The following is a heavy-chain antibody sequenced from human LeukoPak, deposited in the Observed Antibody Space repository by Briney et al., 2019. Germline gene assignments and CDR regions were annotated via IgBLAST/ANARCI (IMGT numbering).Heavy chain of an antibody. CDR1: GFTVSTDY. J-gene: IGHJ4*02. Sequence: GGSLRLSCAASGFTVSTDYMSWVRQAPGKGLEWVSIIYSGGNTFYADSVKGRFTISRDNSKNTLYLQMNSLRAEDTAVYYCCSGYYKYWGQGTLVTVSS. CDR2: IYSGGNT. D-gene: IGHD3-22*01. V-gene: IGHV3-66*01. CDR3: CSGYYKY.